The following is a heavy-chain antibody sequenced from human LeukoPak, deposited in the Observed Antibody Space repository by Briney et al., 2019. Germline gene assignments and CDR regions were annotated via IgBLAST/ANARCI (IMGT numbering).Heavy chain of an antibody. CDR1: GGSISSYY. Sequence: PSETLSLTCTVSGGSISSYYWSWIRQPAGKGLEWIGRIYTSGSTNYHPSLKSRVTISVDTSNNQFSLKLSSVTAADTAVYYCARLVPAAPFDYWGQGTLVTVSS. V-gene: IGHV4-4*07. CDR2: IYTSGST. J-gene: IGHJ4*02. D-gene: IGHD2-2*01. CDR3: ARLVPAAPFDY.